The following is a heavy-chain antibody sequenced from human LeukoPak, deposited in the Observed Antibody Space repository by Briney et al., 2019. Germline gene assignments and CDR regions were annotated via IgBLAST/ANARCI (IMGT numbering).Heavy chain of an antibody. Sequence: SETLSLTCSVSGGSIGRSSYYWGWTRQPPGKGLEWIGSIYYSGGTYYHPSLKSRVTISVDTSRNQFSLKLGSVTAADTAVYYCARHGSIATGAFTYWGQGTLVTVSS. V-gene: IGHV4-39*01. D-gene: IGHD6-13*01. CDR3: ARHGSIATGAFTY. CDR1: GGSIGRSSYY. CDR2: IYYSGGT. J-gene: IGHJ4*02.